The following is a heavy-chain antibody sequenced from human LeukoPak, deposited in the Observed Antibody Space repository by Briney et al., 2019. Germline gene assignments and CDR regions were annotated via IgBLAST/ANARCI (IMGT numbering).Heavy chain of an antibody. D-gene: IGHD3-22*01. CDR3: ARGGHYRTHYYDSSGDY. V-gene: IGHV1-69*01. Sequence: GASVKVSCKASGGTFSSYAISWVRQAPGQGLEWMGGIIPIFGTANYAQKFQGRVTITADESTSTAYMELSSLRSEDTAVYYCARGGHYRTHYYDSSGDYWGQGTLVTVSS. CDR2: IIPIFGTA. J-gene: IGHJ4*02. CDR1: GGTFSSYA.